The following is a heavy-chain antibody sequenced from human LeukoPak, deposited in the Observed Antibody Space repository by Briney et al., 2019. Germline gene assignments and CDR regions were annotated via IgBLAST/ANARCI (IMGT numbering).Heavy chain of an antibody. CDR1: GFTFSTYI. CDR3: ARSFSSYYDSSGYYKGIDY. Sequence: GRSLRLSCAASGFTFSTYIMHWVRQAPGKGLECVAVISHDGGNTLYADSLKGRFTISRDNSKNTLYLQMNSLRAEDTAVYYCARSFSSYYDSSGYYKGIDYWGQGTLVTVSS. D-gene: IGHD3-22*01. CDR2: ISHDGGNT. J-gene: IGHJ4*02. V-gene: IGHV3-30*04.